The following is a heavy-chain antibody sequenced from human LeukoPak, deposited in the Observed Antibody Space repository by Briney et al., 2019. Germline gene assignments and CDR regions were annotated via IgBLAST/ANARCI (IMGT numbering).Heavy chain of an antibody. J-gene: IGHJ4*02. CDR1: GGSISSHY. V-gene: IGHV4-59*11. D-gene: IGHD3-22*01. CDR2: IYYSGST. Sequence: PSETLSLTCTVSGGSISSHYWSWIRQPPGKGLEWIRYIYYSGSTNYNPSLKSRVTISVDTSKNQFSLKLSSVTAADTAVYYCAGGYYDSSVGYWGQGTLVTVSS. CDR3: AGGYYDSSVGY.